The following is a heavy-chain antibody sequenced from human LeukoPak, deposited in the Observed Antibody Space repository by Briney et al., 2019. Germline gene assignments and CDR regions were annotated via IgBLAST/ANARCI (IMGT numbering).Heavy chain of an antibody. J-gene: IGHJ4*02. CDR2: ISSSSSYI. V-gene: IGHV3-21*04. Sequence: GGSLRLSCAASGFTFSSYSMNWVRQAPGKGLEWVSSISSSSSYIYYADSVKGRFTISRDNAKNSLYLQMNSLRAEDTALYYCAKDESWAVAGKNFDYWGQGTLVTVSS. CDR1: GFTFSSYS. CDR3: AKDESWAVAGKNFDY. D-gene: IGHD6-19*01.